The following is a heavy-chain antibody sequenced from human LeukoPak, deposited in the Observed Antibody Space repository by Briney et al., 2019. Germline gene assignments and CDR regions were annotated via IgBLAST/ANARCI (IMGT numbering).Heavy chain of an antibody. Sequence: PSETLSLTCTVSGGSISSSSYYWGWIRQPPGKGLEWIGSIYYSGSTYYNPSLKSRVTISVDTSKNQFSLKLSSVTAADTAVYYCARHCRDNGYYQLYYYYYYMDVWGKGTTVTISS. D-gene: IGHD3-22*01. CDR1: GGSISSSSYY. CDR3: ARHCRDNGYYQLYYYYYYMDV. J-gene: IGHJ6*03. CDR2: IYYSGST. V-gene: IGHV4-39*01.